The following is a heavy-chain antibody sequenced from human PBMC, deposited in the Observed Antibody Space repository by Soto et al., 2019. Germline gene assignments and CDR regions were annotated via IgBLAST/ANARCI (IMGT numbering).Heavy chain of an antibody. CDR1: GGSISSYY. J-gene: IGHJ6*02. D-gene: IGHD3-10*01. Sequence: ASETLSLTCTVSGGSISSYYWSWIRQPPGKGLEWIGYIYYSGSTNYNPSLKSRVTISVDTSKNQFSLKLSSVTAADTAVYYCGRGEVRIGMDVWGQGTTVTVSS. CDR2: IYYSGST. V-gene: IGHV4-59*01. CDR3: GRGEVRIGMDV.